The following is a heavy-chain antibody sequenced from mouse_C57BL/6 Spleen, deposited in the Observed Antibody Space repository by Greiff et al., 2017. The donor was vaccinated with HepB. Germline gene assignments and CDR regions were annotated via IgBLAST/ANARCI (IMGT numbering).Heavy chain of an antibody. CDR2: FYPGSGSI. CDR1: GYTFTEYT. V-gene: IGHV1-62-2*01. CDR3: TRYEENCSSSPFDY. J-gene: IGHJ3*01. Sequence: VKLQESGAELVKPGASVKLSCKASGYTFTEYTIEWVKQRSGQGLEWIGWFYPGSGSINYNEKFKDKATLTADKSSSTVYMELRRLTSEDSSVCFCTRYEENCSSSPFDYWGQRTPVTVSA. D-gene: IGHD1-1*01.